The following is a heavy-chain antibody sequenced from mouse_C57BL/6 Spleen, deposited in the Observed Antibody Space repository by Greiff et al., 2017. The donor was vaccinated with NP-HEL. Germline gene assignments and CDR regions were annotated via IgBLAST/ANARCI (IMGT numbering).Heavy chain of an antibody. D-gene: IGHD1-1*01. Sequence: VQGVESGAELARPGASVKLSCKASGYTFTSYGISWVKQRTGQGLEWIGEIYPRSGNTYYNEKFKGKATLTADKSSSTAYMELRSLTSEDSAVYFYAREGTTVVDYWGQGTSVTVSS. CDR3: AREGTTVVDY. J-gene: IGHJ4*01. V-gene: IGHV1-81*01. CDR1: GYTFTSYG. CDR2: IYPRSGNT.